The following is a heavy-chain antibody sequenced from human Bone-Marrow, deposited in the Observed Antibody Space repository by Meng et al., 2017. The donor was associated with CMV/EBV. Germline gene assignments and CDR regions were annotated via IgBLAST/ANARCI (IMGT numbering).Heavy chain of an antibody. Sequence: ASVKVSCKASGYTFTSYGISWVRQAPGQGLEWMGWISAYNGNTNYAQKLQGRVTMTTDTSTSTAYMELRSLRSDDTAVYYCARDFDFWSGYPDYYGMDVWGQGTTVAASS. CDR3: ARDFDFWSGYPDYYGMDV. CDR2: ISAYNGNT. CDR1: GYTFTSYG. V-gene: IGHV1-18*01. D-gene: IGHD3-3*01. J-gene: IGHJ6*02.